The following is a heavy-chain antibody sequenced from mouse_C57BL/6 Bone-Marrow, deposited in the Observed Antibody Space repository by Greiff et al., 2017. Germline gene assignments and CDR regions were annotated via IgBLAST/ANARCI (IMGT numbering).Heavy chain of an antibody. D-gene: IGHD1-1*01. CDR2: INPNNGGT. V-gene: IGHV1-26*01. Sequence: EVQLQQSGPELVKPGASVKISCKASGYTFTDYYMNWVKQSHGKSLEWIGDINPNNGGTSYNQKFKGKATLTVDKSSSTAYMELRSLTSEDSAVYYCAREGVTTVVGRFAYWGQGTLVTVSA. J-gene: IGHJ3*01. CDR1: GYTFTDYY. CDR3: AREGVTTVVGRFAY.